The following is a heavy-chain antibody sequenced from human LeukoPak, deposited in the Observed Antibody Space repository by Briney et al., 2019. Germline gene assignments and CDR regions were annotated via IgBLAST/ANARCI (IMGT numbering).Heavy chain of an antibody. CDR2: IYYSGST. D-gene: IGHD3-22*01. J-gene: IGHJ5*02. V-gene: IGHV4-39*01. CDR3: AGHTDSSGYYGGGYWFDP. Sequence: SETLSLTCTVSGGSISSSSYYWGWIRQPPGKGLEWIGSIYYSGSTYYNPSLKSRVTISVDTSKNQFSLKLSSVTAADTAVYYCAGHTDSSGYYGGGYWFDPWGQGTLVTVSS. CDR1: GGSISSSSYY.